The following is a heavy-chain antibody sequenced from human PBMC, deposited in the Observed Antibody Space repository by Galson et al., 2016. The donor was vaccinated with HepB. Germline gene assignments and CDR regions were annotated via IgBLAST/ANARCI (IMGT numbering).Heavy chain of an antibody. CDR3: ARGGYYDSSGLLRY. V-gene: IGHV1-46*01. CDR2: INATGGST. J-gene: IGHJ4*02. CDR1: GYTFTGYH. D-gene: IGHD3-22*01. Sequence: SVKVSCKASGYTFTGYHIHWVRQAPGQGLEWLGIINATGGSTRDAPKFQGRVTMTRDTSTSTVHMELSSLRSADTAVDFCARGGYYDSSGLLRYWGQGTLVTVSS.